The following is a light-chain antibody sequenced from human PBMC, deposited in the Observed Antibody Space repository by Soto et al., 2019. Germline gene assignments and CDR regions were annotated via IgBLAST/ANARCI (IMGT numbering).Light chain of an antibody. CDR1: QTISSW. Sequence: DIKMTQSPSTLSGSVGDRVTITCRASQTISSWLAWCQQKPGKAPKLLIYKASTLKSGVPSRFSGSGSGTEFTLTISSLQPDDFATYYCQHYNSYSEAFGQGTKA. J-gene: IGKJ1*01. CDR2: KAS. V-gene: IGKV1-5*03. CDR3: QHYNSYSEA.